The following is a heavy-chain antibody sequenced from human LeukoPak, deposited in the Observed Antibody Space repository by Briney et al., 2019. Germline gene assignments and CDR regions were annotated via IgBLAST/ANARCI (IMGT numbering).Heavy chain of an antibody. D-gene: IGHD2-2*02. CDR1: GFTFSSYS. V-gene: IGHV3-21*01. J-gene: IGHJ4*02. CDR2: ISSSSSYI. CDR3: ASHPFFRYCSSTSCYSAGDY. Sequence: PGGSLRLSCAASGFTFSSYSMNWVRQAPGKGLEWVSSISSSSSYIYYADSVKGRFTISRDNAKNSLYLQMNSLRAEDTAVYYCASHPFFRYCSSTSCYSAGDYWGQGTLVTVSS.